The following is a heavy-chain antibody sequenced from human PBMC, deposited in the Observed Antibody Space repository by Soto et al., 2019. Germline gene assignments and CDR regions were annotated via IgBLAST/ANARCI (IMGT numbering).Heavy chain of an antibody. Sequence: PAETLSLTCTVSGGAVSSGTYYWSWIRHPPGKGLEWIGHIYFTGSTNYNPSLKSRVTMSLDTSRNQFSLKLSSVTAADTAVYYCTRGPPRVQWFDPWGLGTLVTVSS. CDR3: TRGPPRVQWFDP. V-gene: IGHV4-61*01. CDR1: GGAVSSGTYY. J-gene: IGHJ5*02. CDR2: IYFTGST.